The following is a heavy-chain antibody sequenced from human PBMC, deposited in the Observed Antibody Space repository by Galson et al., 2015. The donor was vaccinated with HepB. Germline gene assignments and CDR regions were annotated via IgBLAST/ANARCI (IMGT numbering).Heavy chain of an antibody. CDR1: GGSISSYY. CDR2: IYYSGST. CDR3: AGDPGDSSGYLALNY. Sequence: SETLSLTCTVSGGSISSYYWSWIRQPPGKGLEWIGYIYYSGSTNYNPSLKSRVTISVDTSKNQFSLKLSSVTAADTAVYYCAGDPGDSSGYLALNYWGQGTLVTVSS. J-gene: IGHJ4*02. V-gene: IGHV4-59*01. D-gene: IGHD3-22*01.